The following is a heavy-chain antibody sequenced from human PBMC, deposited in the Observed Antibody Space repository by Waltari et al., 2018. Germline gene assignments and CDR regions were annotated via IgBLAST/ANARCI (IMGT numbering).Heavy chain of an antibody. D-gene: IGHD5-12*01. Sequence: QVQLVQSGAEVKKPGASVKVSCKVSGYTLTELSRHWVRQAPGKGLEWMGGFDPEDVETIYAQKFQGRVTMTEDTSTDTAYMELSSLRSEDTAVDYCATGGYSGYDPRPFDYWGQGTLVTVSS. J-gene: IGHJ4*02. CDR2: FDPEDVET. V-gene: IGHV1-24*01. CDR3: ATGGYSGYDPRPFDY. CDR1: GYTLTELS.